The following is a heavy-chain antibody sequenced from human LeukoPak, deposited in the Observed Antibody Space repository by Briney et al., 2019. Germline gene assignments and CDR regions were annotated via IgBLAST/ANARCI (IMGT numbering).Heavy chain of an antibody. V-gene: IGHV1-69*05. CDR2: IIPIFGTA. CDR3: ARLTYDTSVYYYYYFYMDV. J-gene: IGHJ6*03. CDR1: GGTFSSYA. D-gene: IGHD3-22*01. Sequence: ASVKVSCKASGGTFSSYAISWVRQAPGQGLEWMGGIIPIFGTANYAQKLQGRVTITTDTSTRTAYMELRSLSSDDTAVYYCARLTYDTSVYYYYYFYMDVWGKGTTVTISS.